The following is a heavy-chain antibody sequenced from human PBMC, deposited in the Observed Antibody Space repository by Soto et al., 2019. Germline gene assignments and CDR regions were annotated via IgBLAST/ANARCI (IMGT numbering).Heavy chain of an antibody. V-gene: IGHV3-74*01. Sequence: GGSLRLSCAASGFIFKMYWMHWVRQTPGKGLVWISRIYNDGSYTDYADSVRGRFTISRDNVNDTLYLQMNNLRAEDSGLYYCTRGPRPISTGTGAYWGQGAQVTVSS. CDR3: TRGPRPISTGTGAY. CDR1: GFIFKMYW. J-gene: IGHJ4*02. D-gene: IGHD3-10*01. CDR2: IYNDGSYT.